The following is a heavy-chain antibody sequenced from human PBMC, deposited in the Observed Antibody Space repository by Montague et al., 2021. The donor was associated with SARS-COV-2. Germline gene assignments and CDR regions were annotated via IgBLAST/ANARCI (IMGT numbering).Heavy chain of an antibody. J-gene: IGHJ3*02. V-gene: IGHV2-70*11. CDR3: ARGYYDILTGYLDAFDI. CDR1: GFSLSTSGMC. Sequence: PALVKPTQTLTLTCTFSGFSLSTSGMCVSWIRQPPGKALEWLARIDWXXXKYYSTSLKTRPTISKDTSKNQVVLTMTNMDPVDTATYYCARGYYDILTGYLDAFDIWGQGTMVTVSS. D-gene: IGHD3-9*01. CDR2: IDWXXXK.